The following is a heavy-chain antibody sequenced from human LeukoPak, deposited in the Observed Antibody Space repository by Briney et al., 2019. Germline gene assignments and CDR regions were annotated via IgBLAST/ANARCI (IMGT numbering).Heavy chain of an antibody. CDR1: GFTFSYYA. CDR2: ISSSGGST. D-gene: IGHD3-10*01. Sequence: GGSLRLSCAASGFTFSYYAMHWVRQAPGKGLEYVSAISSSGGSTYYANSVKGRFTISRDNSKNTLYLQMGSLRTEDMAVYYCATTGRYGSGSYSYLYYFDYWGQGTLVTVSS. CDR3: ATTGRYGSGSYSYLYYFDY. V-gene: IGHV3-64*01. J-gene: IGHJ4*02.